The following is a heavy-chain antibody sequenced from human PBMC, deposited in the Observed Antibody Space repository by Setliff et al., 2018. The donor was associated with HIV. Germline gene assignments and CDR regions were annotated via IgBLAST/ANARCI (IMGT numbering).Heavy chain of an antibody. V-gene: IGHV4-4*02. Sequence: SETLSLTCAVSGYSIISSGWWHWVRQSPGKGLEWLGEISPSGTTNYNPSLESRVTMAVDTPKNQFSLNLTSVTAADRAIYYRARHATYYNFLESWGQGTLVTVSS. CDR2: ISPSGTT. CDR1: GYSIISSGW. J-gene: IGHJ4*02. D-gene: IGHD3-10*01. CDR3: ARHATYYNFLES.